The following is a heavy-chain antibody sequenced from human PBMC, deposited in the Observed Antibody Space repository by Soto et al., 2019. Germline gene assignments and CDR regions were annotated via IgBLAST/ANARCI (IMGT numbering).Heavy chain of an antibody. CDR1: GGTFSSYA. D-gene: IGHD4-17*01. CDR3: ELILVTTSPYYYYYYGMDV. CDR2: IIPIFGTA. J-gene: IGHJ6*02. Sequence: QVQLVQSGAEVKKPGSSVKVSCKASGGTFSSYAISWVRQAPGQGLEWMGGIIPIFGTANYAQKFQGRVTITPEESTSTAYMELSRLTSEDTAVYYSELILVTTSPYYYYYYGMDVWGQGTTVTVSS. V-gene: IGHV1-69*01.